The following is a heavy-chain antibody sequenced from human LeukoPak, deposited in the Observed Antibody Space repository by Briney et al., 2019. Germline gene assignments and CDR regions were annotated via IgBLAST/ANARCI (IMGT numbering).Heavy chain of an antibody. J-gene: IGHJ4*02. CDR1: GFPFSSYS. CDR3: ARDSLKPTAYYDFWSGYYYFDY. D-gene: IGHD3-3*01. CDR2: ISTSSSTI. V-gene: IGHV3-48*04. Sequence: PGGSLRLSCAASGFPFSSYSMNWVRQAPGKGLEWVSYISTSSSTIYYADSVKGRFTISRDNAKNSLYLQMNSLRAEDTAVYYCARDSLKPTAYYDFWSGYYYFDYWGQGTLVTVSS.